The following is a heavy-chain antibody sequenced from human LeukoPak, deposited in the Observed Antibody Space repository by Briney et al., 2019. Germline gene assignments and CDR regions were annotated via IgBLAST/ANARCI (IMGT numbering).Heavy chain of an antibody. V-gene: IGHV4-39*01. CDR3: ARQEGRITMVRGVSGPFDY. Sequence: SETLSLTCTVSGGSISISSYYWGWVRQPPGRGLEWIGSIYYSGSTYYNPSLKSRVTISVDTSKNQFSLKLRFVTAADTAVYYCARQEGRITMVRGVSGPFDYWGQGTLVTVSS. J-gene: IGHJ4*02. CDR2: IYYSGST. D-gene: IGHD3-10*01. CDR1: GGSISISSYY.